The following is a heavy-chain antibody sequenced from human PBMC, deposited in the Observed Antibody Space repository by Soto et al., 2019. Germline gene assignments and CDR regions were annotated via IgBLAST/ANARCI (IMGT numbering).Heavy chain of an antibody. CDR1: GFSLSARPVG. Sequence: QITLKESGPTRVKPTQTLTLTCTFSGFSLSARPVGVGWIRQPPGKALERLALIYWDDDKRYSPSLQTRLTITKDTPKNQVVLTSTTMDPVDTSIYHCAHRAGINCNSNGGYFDYCGRGALVTVSS. D-gene: IGHD1-1*01. CDR3: AHRAGINCNSNGGYFDY. J-gene: IGHJ4*02. CDR2: IYWDDDK. V-gene: IGHV2-5*02.